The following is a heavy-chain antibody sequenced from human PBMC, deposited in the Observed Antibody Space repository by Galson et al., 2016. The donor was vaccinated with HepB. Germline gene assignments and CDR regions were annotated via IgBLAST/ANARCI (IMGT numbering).Heavy chain of an antibody. V-gene: IGHV3-7*01. D-gene: IGHD4-11*01. J-gene: IGHJ4*02. CDR2: IKYDGTEK. CDR3: ARDPVASSTWYYFDY. Sequence: SLRLSCAASGFSFSNCWMSWVRQAPGKGLEWVANIKYDGTEKSYVGSVKGRFTISRDNSKNTLYLQMNSLRAEDTPVYYCARDPVASSTWYYFDYWGQGTLVTVSS. CDR1: GFSFSNCW.